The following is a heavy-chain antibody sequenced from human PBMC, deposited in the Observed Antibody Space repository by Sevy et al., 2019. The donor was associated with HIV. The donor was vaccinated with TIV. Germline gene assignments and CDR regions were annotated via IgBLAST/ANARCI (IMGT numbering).Heavy chain of an antibody. J-gene: IGHJ4*02. Sequence: GGSLRLSCAASGFTFSSYSMNWVRQAPGKGLEWVSSISSSSSYIYYADSVKGRFTISRDNAKNSLYLQMNSLRAEDTAVYYCARAYDMYDSSGYYLYWGQGTLVTVSS. V-gene: IGHV3-21*01. D-gene: IGHD3-22*01. CDR1: GFTFSSYS. CDR3: ARAYDMYDSSGYYLY. CDR2: ISSSSSYI.